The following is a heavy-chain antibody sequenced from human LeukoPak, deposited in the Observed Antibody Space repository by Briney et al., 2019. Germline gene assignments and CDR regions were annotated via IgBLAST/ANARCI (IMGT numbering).Heavy chain of an antibody. CDR1: GFTFDDYA. V-gene: IGHV3-23*01. J-gene: IGHJ4*02. CDR3: AKRDLGY. CDR2: ISSSGGST. Sequence: GGSLRLSCAASGFTFDDYAMSWVRQAPGKGLEWVSTISSSGGSTYYADSVKGRFTISRDNSKNTVFLQMNSLRAEDTAVYYCAKRDLGYWGQGTLVTVSS.